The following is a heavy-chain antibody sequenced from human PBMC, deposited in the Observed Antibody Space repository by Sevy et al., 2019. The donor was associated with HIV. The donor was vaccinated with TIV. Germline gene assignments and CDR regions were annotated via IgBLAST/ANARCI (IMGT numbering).Heavy chain of an antibody. Sequence: SETLSLTCTVSGGSISSSSYYCGWIRQPPGKGLEWIGSIYYSGSTYYNPSLKSRVTISVDTSKNQFSLKLSSVTAADTAVYYCARHGSATMIVVVADDAFDIWGQGTMVTVSS. CDR2: IYYSGST. CDR3: ARHGSATMIVVVADDAFDI. J-gene: IGHJ3*02. V-gene: IGHV4-39*01. CDR1: GGSISSSSYY. D-gene: IGHD3-22*01.